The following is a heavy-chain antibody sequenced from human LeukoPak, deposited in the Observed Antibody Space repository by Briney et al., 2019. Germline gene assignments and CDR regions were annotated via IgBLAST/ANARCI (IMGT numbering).Heavy chain of an antibody. CDR3: ARVVTIFGVVIDDAFDI. J-gene: IGHJ3*02. V-gene: IGHV1-69*05. CDR2: FIPIFGTA. Sequence: SVKVSCKASGVTFSSYAISWVRQAPGQRLEWMGGFIPIFGTANYAKKFQGRVTITTDDSTSTAYMELSSLRSEDTAVYYCARVVTIFGVVIDDAFDIWGQGTMVTVSS. CDR1: GVTFSSYA. D-gene: IGHD3-3*01.